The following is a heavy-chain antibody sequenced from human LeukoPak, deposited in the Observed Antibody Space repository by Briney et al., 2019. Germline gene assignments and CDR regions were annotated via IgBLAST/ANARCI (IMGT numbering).Heavy chain of an antibody. V-gene: IGHV1-69*02. CDR2: IIPILGIA. Sequence: ASVKVSCKASGYTFTGYYMHWVRQAPGQGLEWMGRIIPILGIANYAQKFQGRVTITADKSTSTAYMELSSLRSEDTAVYYCARGTTYYYDSRDAFDIWGQGTMVTVSS. CDR1: GYTFTGYY. J-gene: IGHJ3*02. D-gene: IGHD3-22*01. CDR3: ARGTTYYYDSRDAFDI.